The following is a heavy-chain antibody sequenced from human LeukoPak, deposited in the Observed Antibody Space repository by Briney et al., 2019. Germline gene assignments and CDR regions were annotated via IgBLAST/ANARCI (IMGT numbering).Heavy chain of an antibody. Sequence: SETLSLTCTVSGGSINSYYWSWIRQPPGKGLEWIGYIYYSGSTNYNPSLKSRVTISVDTSKNQFSLKLSSVTAADTAVYYCARDHSFDYWGQGTLVTVSS. CDR2: IYYSGST. V-gene: IGHV4-59*12. CDR1: GGSINSYY. J-gene: IGHJ4*02. CDR3: ARDHSFDY.